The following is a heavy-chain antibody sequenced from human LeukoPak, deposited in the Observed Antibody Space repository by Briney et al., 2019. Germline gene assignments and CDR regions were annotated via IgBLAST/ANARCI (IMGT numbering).Heavy chain of an antibody. CDR2: INPNSGGT. CDR3: ASLAVAGPPTAYYYMDV. CDR1: GYTFTGYY. D-gene: IGHD6-19*01. V-gene: IGHV1-2*02. Sequence: ASVKVSCKASGYTFTGYYMHWVRQAPGQGLEWMGWINPNSGGTNYAQKFQGRVTMTRDTSISTAYMELSRLRSDDTAVYYCASLAVAGPPTAYYYMDVWGKGTTVTISS. J-gene: IGHJ6*03.